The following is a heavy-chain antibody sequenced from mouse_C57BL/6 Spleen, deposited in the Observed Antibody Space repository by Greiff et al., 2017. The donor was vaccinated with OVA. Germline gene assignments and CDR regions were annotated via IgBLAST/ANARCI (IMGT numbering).Heavy chain of an antibody. D-gene: IGHD4-1*01. V-gene: IGHV5-9*01. CDR2: ISGGGGNT. Sequence: EVQGVESGGGLVKPGGSLKLSCAASGFTFSSYTMSWVRQTPEKRLEWVATISGGGGNTYYPDSVKGRFTISRDNAKNTLYLQMSSLRSEDTALYYCARHGWDGYFDYWGQGTTLTVSS. CDR3: ARHGWDGYFDY. J-gene: IGHJ2*01. CDR1: GFTFSSYT.